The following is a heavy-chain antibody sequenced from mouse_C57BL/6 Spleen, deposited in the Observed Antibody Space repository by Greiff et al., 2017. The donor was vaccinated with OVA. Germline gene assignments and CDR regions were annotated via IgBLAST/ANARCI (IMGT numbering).Heavy chain of an antibody. J-gene: IGHJ1*03. CDR3: ARGGLITTVVDWYFDV. CDR2: IDPNSGGT. V-gene: IGHV1-72*01. Sequence: VQLQQPGAELVKPGASVKLSCKASGYTFTSYWMHWVKLRPGRGLEWIGRIDPNSGGTKYNEKFKSKATLTVDKPSSTAYMQLSSLTSEDSAVYYCARGGLITTVVDWYFDVWGTGTTVTVSS. D-gene: IGHD1-1*01. CDR1: GYTFTSYW.